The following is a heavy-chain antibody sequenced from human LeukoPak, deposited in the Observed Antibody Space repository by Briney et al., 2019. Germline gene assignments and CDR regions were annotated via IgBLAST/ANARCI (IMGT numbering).Heavy chain of an antibody. CDR1: GFIFSTYA. CDR2: ISGSGGTT. D-gene: IGHD6-13*01. V-gene: IGHV3-23*01. J-gene: IGHJ4*02. Sequence: PGGSLRLSCAASGFIFSTYALSWVRQAPGKGLEWVSSISGSGGTTNYADSVKGRFTISRDNSKNTLHLQMNSLRAEDTAVYHCAKDNSSSWFYFDYWGQGTLVTVSS. CDR3: AKDNSSSWFYFDY.